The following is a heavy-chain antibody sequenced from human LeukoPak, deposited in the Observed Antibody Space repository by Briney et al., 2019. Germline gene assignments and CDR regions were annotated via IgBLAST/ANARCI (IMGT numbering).Heavy chain of an antibody. D-gene: IGHD1-26*01. CDR2: INAGNGNT. CDR1: GYTFTNYA. Sequence: ASVKVSCKASGYTFTNYAMHWVRQAPGQRLEWMGWINAGNGNTKYSQKFQGRVTITRDTSASTAYMELSSLRSEDTAVYYCARVGATQLGFDYWGQGTLVTVSS. J-gene: IGHJ4*02. V-gene: IGHV1-3*01. CDR3: ARVGATQLGFDY.